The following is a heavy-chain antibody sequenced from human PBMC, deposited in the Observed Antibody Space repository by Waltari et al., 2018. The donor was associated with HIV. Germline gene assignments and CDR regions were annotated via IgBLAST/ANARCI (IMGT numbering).Heavy chain of an antibody. CDR1: GYTFTDFA. D-gene: IGHD2-8*01. Sequence: QVQLVKSGSALRPPGASVKVASMTSGYTFTDFALIWLRQAPGQGLQWLGWINTETGKPAYAQDFTGRFVISLDTSVSTTYLQISSLKAEDTAVYYCARVNLKNGHLPSYWGQGTLVTVSS. CDR2: INTETGKP. CDR3: ARVNLKNGHLPSY. J-gene: IGHJ4*02. V-gene: IGHV7-4-1*02.